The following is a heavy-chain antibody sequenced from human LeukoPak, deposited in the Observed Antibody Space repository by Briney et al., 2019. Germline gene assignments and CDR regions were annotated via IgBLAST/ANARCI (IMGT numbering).Heavy chain of an antibody. D-gene: IGHD3-22*01. V-gene: IGHV1-8*02. CDR3: ARPYYDSSGYYPYYYYYGMDV. Sequence: GASVKVSCKASGYTFTSYDINWVRQATGQGLEWMGWMNPNSGNTGYTQKFQGRVTMTRNTSISTAYMELSSLRSEDTAVYYCARPYYDSSGYYPYYYYYGMDVWGQGTTVTVSS. J-gene: IGHJ6*02. CDR1: GYTFTSYD. CDR2: MNPNSGNT.